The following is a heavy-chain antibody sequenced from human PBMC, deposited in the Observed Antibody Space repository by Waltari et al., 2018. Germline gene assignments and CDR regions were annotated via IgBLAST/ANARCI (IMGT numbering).Heavy chain of an antibody. Sequence: QVQLVQSGAEVKKPGASVKVSCKASGYTFTSYYMHWVRQAPGQGLEWMGIINPSGGSTSYAQKFQGRVTMTRDTSTSTVYMELSSLRSEDTAVYYCARDRITMVRYYGMDVWGQGTTVTVSS. D-gene: IGHD3-10*01. J-gene: IGHJ6*02. CDR3: ARDRITMVRYYGMDV. CDR1: GYTFTSYY. CDR2: INPSGGST. V-gene: IGHV1-46*03.